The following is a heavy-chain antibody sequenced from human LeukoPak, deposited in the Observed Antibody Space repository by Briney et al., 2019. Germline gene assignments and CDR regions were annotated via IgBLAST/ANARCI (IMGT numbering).Heavy chain of an antibody. Sequence: GGSLRLSCAASGFTFSSYSMNWVRQAPGKGLEWVSYISSSGSTIYYADSVKGRFTISRDNAKNTLYLQMNNLRAEDTAVYYCAKDWDGDHFDYWGQGTLVTVSS. D-gene: IGHD1-26*01. CDR3: AKDWDGDHFDY. CDR1: GFTFSSYS. J-gene: IGHJ4*02. V-gene: IGHV3-48*04. CDR2: ISSSGSTI.